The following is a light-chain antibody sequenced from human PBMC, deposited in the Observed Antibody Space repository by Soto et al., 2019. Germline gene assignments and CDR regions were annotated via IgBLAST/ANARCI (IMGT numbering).Light chain of an antibody. CDR3: QQYGTSEII. V-gene: IGKV3-20*01. J-gene: IGKJ5*01. Sequence: EIVMTQSPATLSVSPGERATLSCRASESLTNSFIAWYQQKPGQAPRLLIYDTSSRASGIPDRFSGGGSGTDFTLTISRLETEDFAVFYCQQYGTSEIIFGQGTRLEIK. CDR1: ESLTNSF. CDR2: DTS.